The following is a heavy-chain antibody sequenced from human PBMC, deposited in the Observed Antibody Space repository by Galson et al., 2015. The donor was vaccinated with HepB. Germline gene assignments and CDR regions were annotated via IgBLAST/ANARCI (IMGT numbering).Heavy chain of an antibody. Sequence: QSGAEVKKPGESLKISCKGSGYSFTSYWIGWVRQMPGKGLEWMGIIYPGDSDTRYSPSFQGQVTISADKSISTAYLQWSSLKASDTAMYYCARHVAEDIVVVPAAMGRGNYYYYMDVWGKGTTVTVSS. V-gene: IGHV5-51*01. CDR2: IYPGDSDT. D-gene: IGHD2-2*01. CDR1: GYSFTSYW. J-gene: IGHJ6*03. CDR3: ARHVAEDIVVVPAAMGRGNYYYYMDV.